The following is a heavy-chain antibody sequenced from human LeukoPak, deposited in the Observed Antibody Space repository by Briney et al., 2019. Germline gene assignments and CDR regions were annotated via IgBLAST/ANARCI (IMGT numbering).Heavy chain of an antibody. CDR1: GFAFSSYS. J-gene: IGHJ4*02. CDR3: ASEVVTPVHFLDY. CDR2: ISSSSSYI. V-gene: IGHV3-21*01. D-gene: IGHD4-23*01. Sequence: GGSLRLSCAASGFAFSSYSMNWVRQAPGKGLEWVSSISSSSSYIYYADSVKGRFTISRDNAKNSLYLQMNSLRAEDTAVYYRASEVVTPVHFLDYWGQGTLVTVSS.